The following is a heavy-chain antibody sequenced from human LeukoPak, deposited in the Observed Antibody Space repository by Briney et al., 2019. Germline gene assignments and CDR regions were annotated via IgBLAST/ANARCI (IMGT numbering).Heavy chain of an antibody. CDR1: GGSFSDYY. V-gene: IGHV4-34*01. CDR3: ASRASKRPLGY. CDR2: INHSGNT. J-gene: IGHJ4*02. D-gene: IGHD3-16*01. Sequence: SETLSLTCAVSGGSFSDYYWNWIRQSPGKGLEWIGEINHSGNTEFNPSLESRVTMSVDTSKSQFSLKMSSMTAADTAVYWCASRASKRPLGYWGQGTLVTVSS.